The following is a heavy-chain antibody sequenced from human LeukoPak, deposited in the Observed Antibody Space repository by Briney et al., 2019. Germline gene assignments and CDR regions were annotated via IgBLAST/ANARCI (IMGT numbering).Heavy chain of an antibody. V-gene: IGHV1-2*02. D-gene: IGHD2-2*01. CDR2: INPNSGDT. CDR1: GYTFTGYF. CDR3: AWDYCSTTSCFDF. J-gene: IGHJ4*02. Sequence: GASVKVSCKASGYTFTGYFMHWVRQAPGQGLEWMGWINPNSGDTKYAQRFQGRVTMTRDTSISTAYMELSRLRSDDTAFYYCAWDYCSTTSCFDFWGEGTLVTVSS.